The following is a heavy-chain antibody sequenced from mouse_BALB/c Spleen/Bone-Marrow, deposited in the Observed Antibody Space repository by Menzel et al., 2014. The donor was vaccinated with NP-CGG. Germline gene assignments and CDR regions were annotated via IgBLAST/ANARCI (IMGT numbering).Heavy chain of an antibody. V-gene: IGHV1-5*01. CDR1: GYSFTSYW. J-gene: IGHJ4*01. D-gene: IGHD2-1*01. CDR2: IYPGNSDT. Sequence: VQLQQSGTVLTRPGASVKMSCKASGYSFTSYWMHWVKQRPGQGLEWIGAIYPGNSDTSYNQKFKGKAKLTAVTSATTAYMEFSSLTNEDSAVYYCTRATMAMDYWGQGTSVTVSS. CDR3: TRATMAMDY.